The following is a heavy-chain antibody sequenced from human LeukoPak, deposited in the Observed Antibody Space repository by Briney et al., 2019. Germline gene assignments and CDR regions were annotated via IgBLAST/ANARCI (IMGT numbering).Heavy chain of an antibody. CDR2: IYYSGST. CDR1: GGSISSSNYY. J-gene: IGHJ4*02. CDR3: ARKDKSIAVPDY. V-gene: IGHV4-39*07. Sequence: SETLSLTCTVSGGSISSSNYYWGWIRQPPGKGLEWIGSIYYSGSTYYNPSLKSRVTISVDTSKNQFSLKLTSVTAADTAVYYCARKDKSIAVPDYWGQGTLVTVSS. D-gene: IGHD6-19*01.